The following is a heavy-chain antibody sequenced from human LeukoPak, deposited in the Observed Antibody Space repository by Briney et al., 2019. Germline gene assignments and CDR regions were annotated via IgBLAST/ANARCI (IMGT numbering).Heavy chain of an antibody. CDR1: GGSISSYY. CDR3: ARDRLAGWPYYYYYGMDV. V-gene: IGHV4-59*01. Sequence: PSETLSLTCTVSGGSISSYYWSWIRQPPGKGLEWIGYIYYSGSTNYSPSLKSRVTISVDTSKNQFSLKLSSVTAADTAVYYCARDRLAGWPYYYYYGMDVWGQGTTVTVSS. D-gene: IGHD6-19*01. CDR2: IYYSGST. J-gene: IGHJ6*02.